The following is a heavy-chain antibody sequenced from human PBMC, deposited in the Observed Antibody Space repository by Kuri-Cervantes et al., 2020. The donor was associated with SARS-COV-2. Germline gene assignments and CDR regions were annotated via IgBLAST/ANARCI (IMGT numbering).Heavy chain of an antibody. CDR3: ARDLRQQLAYGMDV. V-gene: IGHV3-30*03. D-gene: IGHD6-13*01. CDR2: ISYDGSNK. Sequence: LSLTCAASGFTFSSYGMHWVRQAPGKGLEWVAVISYDGSNKYYADSVKGRFTISRDNSKNTLYLQMNSLRAEDTAVYYCARDLRQQLAYGMDVWGQGTTVTVSS. J-gene: IGHJ6*02. CDR1: GFTFSSYG.